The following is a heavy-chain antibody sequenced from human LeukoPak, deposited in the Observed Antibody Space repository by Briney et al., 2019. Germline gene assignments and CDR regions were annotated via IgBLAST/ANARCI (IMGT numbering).Heavy chain of an antibody. CDR3: ARSSIELAGKNWFDP. J-gene: IGHJ5*02. CDR2: IDWDDDK. CDR1: GFSLSTSGVG. D-gene: IGHD6-19*01. V-gene: IGHV2-70*11. Sequence: SGPTLVKPTQTLTLTCTFSGFSLSTSGVGVGWIRQPPGKALEWLARIDWDDDKYYSTSLKTRLTISKDTSKNQVVLTMTNMDPVDTATYYCARSSIELAGKNWFDPWGQGTLVTVSS.